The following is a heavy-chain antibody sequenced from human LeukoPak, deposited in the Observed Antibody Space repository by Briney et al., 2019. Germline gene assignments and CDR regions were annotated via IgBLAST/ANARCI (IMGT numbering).Heavy chain of an antibody. CDR3: ARGNGMVAAHYFDY. J-gene: IGHJ4*02. D-gene: IGHD2-15*01. CDR2: ISSSGSTI. CDR1: GLTFSDYY. Sequence: GGSLRLSCAASGLTFSDYYMSWLRQAPGKGLEWVSYISSSGSTIYYADSVKGRFTISRDNPKNSLYLQMNRLRAEDTAVYYCARGNGMVAAHYFDYWGQGTLVTVSS. V-gene: IGHV3-11*04.